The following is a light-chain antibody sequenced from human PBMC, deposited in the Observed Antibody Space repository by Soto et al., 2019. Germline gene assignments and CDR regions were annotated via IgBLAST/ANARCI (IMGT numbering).Light chain of an antibody. V-gene: IGKV3-20*01. CDR2: GAS. CDR1: QSVTSSY. CDR3: QQYDISPPIT. Sequence: EIVLTQSPGTLSLSPGERATLSCRASQSVTSSYLAWYQQKPGQAPRLVMYGASIRTSGIPDRFSGSGSGTDFTLTISRLEPEDYAVYYCQQYDISPPITFGQGTRLEIK. J-gene: IGKJ5*01.